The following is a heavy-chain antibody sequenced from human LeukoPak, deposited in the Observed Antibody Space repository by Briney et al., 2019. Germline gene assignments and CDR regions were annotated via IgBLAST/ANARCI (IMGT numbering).Heavy chain of an antibody. CDR2: VHLDGRT. D-gene: IGHD3-3*01. CDR1: GGSISSDSNFF. CDR3: AREGGFYRPLDY. Sequence: PSETLSLTCTVSGGSISSDSNFFWGWIRQPPGKGLDWIGEVHLDGRTNYNPSLESRLTMSVDVSENQVSLKLTSVTAADTAVYYCAREGGFYRPLDYSGQGTLVTVSS. J-gene: IGHJ4*02. V-gene: IGHV4-39*07.